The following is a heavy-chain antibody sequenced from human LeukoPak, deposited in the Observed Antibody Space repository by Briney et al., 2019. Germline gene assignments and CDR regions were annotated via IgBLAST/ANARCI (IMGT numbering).Heavy chain of an antibody. CDR3: ARDFWIAAAGRGYYYGMDV. CDR2: IYYSGST. CDR1: GGSISSYY. V-gene: IGHV4-59*01. J-gene: IGHJ6*02. Sequence: SETLSLTCTVSGGSISSYYWSWIRQPPGKGLEWIGYIYYSGSTNYNPSLKSRVTISVDTSKNQFSLKLSSVTAADTAVYYCARDFWIAAAGRGYYYGMDVWGQGTTVTVSS. D-gene: IGHD6-13*01.